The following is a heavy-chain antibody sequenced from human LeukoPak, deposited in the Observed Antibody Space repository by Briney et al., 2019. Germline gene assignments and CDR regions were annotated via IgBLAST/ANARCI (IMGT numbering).Heavy chain of an antibody. Sequence: GASVKVSCNASGYTFTGYYMHWVRQAPGQGLEWMGWINPNSGGTNYAQKFQGRVTMTRDTSISTAYMELSSLRSEDTAVYYCARLDCSGGSCYSGTDYWGQGTLVTVSS. CDR2: INPNSGGT. J-gene: IGHJ4*02. D-gene: IGHD2-15*01. CDR3: ARLDCSGGSCYSGTDY. V-gene: IGHV1-2*02. CDR1: GYTFTGYY.